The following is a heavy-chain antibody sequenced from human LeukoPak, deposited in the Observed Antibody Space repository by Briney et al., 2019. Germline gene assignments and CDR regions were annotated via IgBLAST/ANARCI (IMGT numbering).Heavy chain of an antibody. V-gene: IGHV1-2*02. Sequence: SVELSYNASGYTFTGYYMLCVRQPRGQGCECVRCIHPNRGRKNYAQKLQGRVTMTRDTSISTAYMELSRLRSDDTAVYYCARGGLRYGGNSGGFDFWGQGTLVTVSS. J-gene: IGHJ4*02. CDR1: GYTFTGYY. CDR3: ARGGLRYGGNSGGFDF. CDR2: IHPNRGRK. D-gene: IGHD4-23*01.